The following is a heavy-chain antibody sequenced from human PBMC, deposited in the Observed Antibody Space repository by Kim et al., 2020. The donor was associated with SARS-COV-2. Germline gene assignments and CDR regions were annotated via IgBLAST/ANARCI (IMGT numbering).Heavy chain of an antibody. CDR2: VCTGGSNT. Sequence: GGSLRLSCAASGFTFSSYAMSWVRQAPGKGLEWVAAVCTGGSNTYYSDSVKGRFTISRDNSKSTLYLQMNSLRVEDTAVYYCVRGEKGQSVHYYYGMDVWGQGTTVTVSS. CDR3: VRGEKGQSVHYYYGMDV. V-gene: IGHV3-23*05. CDR1: GFTFSSYA. J-gene: IGHJ6*02. D-gene: IGHD3-3*01.